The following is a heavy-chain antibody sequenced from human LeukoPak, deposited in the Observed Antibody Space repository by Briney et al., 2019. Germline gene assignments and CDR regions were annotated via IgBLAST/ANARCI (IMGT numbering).Heavy chain of an antibody. V-gene: IGHV4-59*01. CDR3: ARRYSSGWSPTFDY. J-gene: IGHJ4*02. Sequence: KPSETLSLTCTVSGGSLSTYYWDWIRQPPGKGLGWIGYIYNSGGGTNSNPSLKSRVTISEDTSKNQFSLKLSSVTAADTAVYYCARRYSSGWSPTFDYWGQGILVTVSS. CDR2: IYNSGGGT. CDR1: GGSLSTYY. D-gene: IGHD6-19*01.